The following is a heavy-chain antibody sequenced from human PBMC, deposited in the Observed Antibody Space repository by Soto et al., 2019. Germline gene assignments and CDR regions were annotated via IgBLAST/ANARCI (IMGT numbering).Heavy chain of an antibody. D-gene: IGHD6-13*01. CDR3: ARAPSVAAAGTGY. Sequence: GGSLRLSCAASGFTFSSYAMHWVRQAPGKGLEWVAVISYDGSNKYYADSVKGRFTISRDNSRNTLYLQMNSLRAEDTAVYYCARAPSVAAAGTGYWGQGTLVTVSS. CDR1: GFTFSSYA. J-gene: IGHJ4*02. CDR2: ISYDGSNK. V-gene: IGHV3-30-3*01.